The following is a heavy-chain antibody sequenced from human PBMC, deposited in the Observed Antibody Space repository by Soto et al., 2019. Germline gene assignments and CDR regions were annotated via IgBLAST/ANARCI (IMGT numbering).Heavy chain of an antibody. CDR1: GITFSRSA. J-gene: IGHJ4*02. V-gene: IGHV3-23*01. CDR3: EKIRGSSWMIDY. CDR2: VSGSWCST. D-gene: IGHD6-13*01. Sequence: PGGSLRLSCEASGITFSRSAMSSVRQAPGKGLEWISAVSGSWCSTYYAVSVKGRFTISGAKSENMLHLHMNRLRADGTAVYYYEKIRGSSWMIDYWGQGTLVTVSS.